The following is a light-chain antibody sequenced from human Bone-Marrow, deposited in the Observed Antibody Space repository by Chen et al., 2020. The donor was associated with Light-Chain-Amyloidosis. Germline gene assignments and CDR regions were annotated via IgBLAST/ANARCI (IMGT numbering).Light chain of an antibody. J-gene: IGLJ2*01. CDR1: DLPTKY. CDR2: RDT. Sequence: SYELTQPPSVSVSPGQTARITCSGDDLPTKYAYWYQQKPGQAPVLVIHRDTERPSGISERFSGSSSGTTAPLTISGVQAEDEAYYHCQSADSSGTYEVIFGGGTKLTVL. V-gene: IGLV3-25*03. CDR3: QSADSSGTYEVI.